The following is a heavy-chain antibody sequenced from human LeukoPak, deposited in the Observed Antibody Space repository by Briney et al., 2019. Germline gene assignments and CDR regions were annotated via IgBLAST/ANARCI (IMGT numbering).Heavy chain of an antibody. CDR3: ARDDGRQWLVHDAFDI. Sequence: GGSLRLSCAASGFTFDDYGMSWVRQAPGKGLEWVCGTNWNGGNTGYADSVKGRFTISRDNAKNSLYLQMNSLRAEDTAVYYCARDDGRQWLVHDAFDIWGQGTMVTVSS. V-gene: IGHV3-20*04. CDR2: TNWNGGNT. D-gene: IGHD6-19*01. CDR1: GFTFDDYG. J-gene: IGHJ3*02.